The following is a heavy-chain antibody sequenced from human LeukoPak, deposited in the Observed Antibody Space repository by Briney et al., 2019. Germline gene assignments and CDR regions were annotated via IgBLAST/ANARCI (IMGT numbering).Heavy chain of an antibody. Sequence: RPGGSLRLSCAASGFTFSSYAMHWVRQAPGKGLEWVAVISYDGSNKYYADSVKGRFTISRDNSKNTLYLQMNSLRAEDTAVYYCARGDYYYYYMDVWGKGTTVTVSS. V-gene: IGHV3-30*04. CDR3: ARGDYYYYYMDV. J-gene: IGHJ6*03. CDR2: ISYDGSNK. CDR1: GFTFSSYA.